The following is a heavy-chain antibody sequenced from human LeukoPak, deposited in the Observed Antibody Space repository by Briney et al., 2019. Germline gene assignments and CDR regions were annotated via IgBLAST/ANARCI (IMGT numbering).Heavy chain of an antibody. D-gene: IGHD5-24*01. CDR1: GGSLSSSSYY. Sequence: SETLSLTCTVSGGSLSSSSYYWGWIRQPPGKGLDWIGSIYYSGSTYYNPSLKSRVTISVDTSNNQFSLKLSSVTAADTAVYYCARDLREMATTTYYFDYWGQGTLVTVSP. CDR3: ARDLREMATTTYYFDY. J-gene: IGHJ4*02. V-gene: IGHV4-39*07. CDR2: IYYSGST.